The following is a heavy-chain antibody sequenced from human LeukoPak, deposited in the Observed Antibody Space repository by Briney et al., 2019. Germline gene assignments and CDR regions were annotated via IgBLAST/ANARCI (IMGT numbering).Heavy chain of an antibody. J-gene: IGHJ2*01. CDR2: ISWNSGSI. V-gene: IGHV3-9*01. CDR1: GFTFDDYA. Sequence: PGRSLRLSCAASGFTFDDYAMHWVRQAPGKGLEWVSGISWNSGSIGYADSVKGRFTISRDNAKNSLYLQMKSLRAEDTALYYCAKGGDSSPYWYFDLWGRGTLVTVSS. CDR3: AKGGDSSPYWYFDL. D-gene: IGHD6-13*01.